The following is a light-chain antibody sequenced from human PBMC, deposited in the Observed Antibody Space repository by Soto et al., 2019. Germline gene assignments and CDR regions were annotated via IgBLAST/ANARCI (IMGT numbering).Light chain of an antibody. J-gene: IGLJ2*01. CDR1: SSDVGGYNY. Sequence: QSALTQPASVSGSPGQSITISCTGTSSDVGGYNYVSWYQHHPGKAPKLMTYEVSNRPSGVSNRFAGSTSGNTASLTISGIQAEDEADYYCSSYRSSGTVVFGGGTKVTVL. CDR2: EVS. V-gene: IGLV2-14*01. CDR3: SSYRSSGTVV.